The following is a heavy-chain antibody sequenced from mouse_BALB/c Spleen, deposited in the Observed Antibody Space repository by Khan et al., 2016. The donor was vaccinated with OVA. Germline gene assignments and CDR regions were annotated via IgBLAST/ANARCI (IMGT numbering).Heavy chain of an antibody. CDR3: ARSNYYGNSLYALDY. Sequence: DLVKPGASVKLSCKASGYTFTSYWISWIKERPGQGLEWIGRVAPGSGSTSFNEMFKAKATLTIDTSSRTAYIQLSSLSSGDSAVYFCARSNYYGNSLYALDYGGQGTSVTVSS. CDR1: GYTFTSYW. D-gene: IGHD1-1*01. J-gene: IGHJ4*01. CDR2: VAPGSGST. V-gene: IGHV1S41*01.